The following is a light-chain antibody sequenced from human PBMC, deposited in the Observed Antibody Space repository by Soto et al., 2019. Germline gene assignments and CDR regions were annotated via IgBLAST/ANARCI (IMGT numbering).Light chain of an antibody. CDR2: DVS. J-gene: IGLJ1*01. V-gene: IGLV2-14*01. CDR1: SSDVGGYTY. CDR3: TSYTSSSIPYV. Sequence: QSALTQPASVSGSPGQSITISCAGTSSDVGGYTYVSWYQQHPGKAPKLMIYDVSNRPSGVSNRFSGSKSGNTASLTISGLQAEDEADYYCTSYTSSSIPYVFGGGTKLTVL.